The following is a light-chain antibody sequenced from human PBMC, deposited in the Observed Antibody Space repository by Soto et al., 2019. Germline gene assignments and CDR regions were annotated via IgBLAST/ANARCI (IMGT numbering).Light chain of an antibody. V-gene: IGLV2-23*01. CDR3: CLYAVTPV. CDR2: EGS. J-gene: IGLJ1*01. Sequence: QSVLTQPASVSGSPGQSITISCTGTSSDVGSYNLVSWYQQHPGKAPKLMIYEGSKRPSGVSNRFSGSKSGNTASLTISGLQAEDEADYYCCLYAVTPVFGTGTKVTVL. CDR1: SSDVGSYNL.